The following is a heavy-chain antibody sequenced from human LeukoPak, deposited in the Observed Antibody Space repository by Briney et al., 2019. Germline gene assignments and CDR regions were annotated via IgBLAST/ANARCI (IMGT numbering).Heavy chain of an antibody. J-gene: IGHJ6*02. CDR3: ARGGSSWYPNYYYYGMDV. D-gene: IGHD6-13*01. Sequence: EASVKVSCKASGYTFTGYYMHWVRQAPGQGLEWMGWINPNSGGTNYAQKFQGRVTMTRDTSISTAYMERSRLRSDDTAVYYCARGGSSWYPNYYYYGMDVWGQGTTVTVSS. V-gene: IGHV1-2*02. CDR2: INPNSGGT. CDR1: GYTFTGYY.